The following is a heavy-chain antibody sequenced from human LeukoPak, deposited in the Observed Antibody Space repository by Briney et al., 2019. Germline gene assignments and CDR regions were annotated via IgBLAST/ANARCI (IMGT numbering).Heavy chain of an antibody. CDR1: GGSISSHY. J-gene: IGHJ2*01. CDR2: IYYSGST. CDR3: ARDLFGYFDL. D-gene: IGHD2-21*01. V-gene: IGHV4-59*11. Sequence: SETLSLTCTVSGGSISSHYWSWIRQPPGKGLEWIGYIYYSGSTNYNPSLKNRVTISVDTSKNQFSLKLSSVTAADTAVYYCARDLFGYFDLWGRGTLVTVSS.